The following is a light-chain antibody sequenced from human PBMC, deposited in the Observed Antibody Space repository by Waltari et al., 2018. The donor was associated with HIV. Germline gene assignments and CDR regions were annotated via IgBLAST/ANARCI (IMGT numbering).Light chain of an antibody. V-gene: IGKV1-5*03. Sequence: DIQMTQSPSTLSASVGDRVTITCRASQRISSWLAWYQWKPGKAPKVLIYKASSLESGVPSRFSGSGSGTEFTLTISSLQPDDFATYYCQQYDSYSITFGQGTRLEIK. CDR3: QQYDSYSIT. CDR2: KAS. J-gene: IGKJ5*01. CDR1: QRISSW.